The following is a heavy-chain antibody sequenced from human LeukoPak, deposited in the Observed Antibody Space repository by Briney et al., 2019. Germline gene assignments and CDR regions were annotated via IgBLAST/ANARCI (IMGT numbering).Heavy chain of an antibody. CDR2: ISGSGGST. Sequence: PGKSLSLSCAASGFTFTAAAMHWVRQAPGKGLEWVSRISGSGGSTSYADSVKGWFTISRDNSKNTLYLQMNSLRAEDTAVFYCAKENRWEWGQGTLVTVSS. CDR1: GFTFTAAA. CDR3: AKENRWE. D-gene: IGHD1-14*01. V-gene: IGHV3-23*01. J-gene: IGHJ4*02.